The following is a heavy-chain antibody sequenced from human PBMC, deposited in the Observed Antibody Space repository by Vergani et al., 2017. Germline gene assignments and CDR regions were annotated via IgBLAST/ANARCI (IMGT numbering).Heavy chain of an antibody. D-gene: IGHD3-22*01. Sequence: QVQLQESGPGLVKPSETLSLTCTVSGGSISSYYWSWIRQPAGKGLEWIGRIYTSGSTNYNPSLKSRVTMSVDTSKNQFSLKLSSVTAADTAVYYCARWGYYYDSSGYSDAFDIWGQGTMVTVSS. J-gene: IGHJ3*02. CDR3: ARWGYYYDSSGYSDAFDI. V-gene: IGHV4-4*07. CDR1: GGSISSYY. CDR2: IYTSGST.